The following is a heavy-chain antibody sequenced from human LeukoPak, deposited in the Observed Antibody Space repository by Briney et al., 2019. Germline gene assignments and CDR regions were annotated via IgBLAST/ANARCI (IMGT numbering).Heavy chain of an antibody. Sequence: ASVTVSCTASGYTFTSYDINWVRQATGQGLEWMGWMNPYNGETGYTQKFQGRVTITRDTSTNTAYMELNSLTSEDTAVFYCARGQWGSYGSWYYDYWGQGTLVTVSS. CDR1: GYTFTSYD. CDR3: ARGQWGSYGSWYYDY. J-gene: IGHJ4*02. CDR2: MNPYNGET. V-gene: IGHV1-8*03. D-gene: IGHD3-16*02.